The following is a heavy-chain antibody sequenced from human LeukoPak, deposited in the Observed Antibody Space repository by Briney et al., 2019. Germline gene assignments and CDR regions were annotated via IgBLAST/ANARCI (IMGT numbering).Heavy chain of an antibody. CDR3: ARNMQAAAGYRNWFDP. CDR2: ISSSGSTI. CDR1: GFTFSSYA. J-gene: IGHJ5*02. Sequence: GGSLRLSCAASGFTFSSYAMSWVRQAPGKGLEWVSYISSSGSTIYYADSVKGRFTISRDNAKNSLYLQMNSLRAEDTAVYYCARNMQAAAGYRNWFDPWGQGTLVTVSS. D-gene: IGHD6-13*01. V-gene: IGHV3-48*04.